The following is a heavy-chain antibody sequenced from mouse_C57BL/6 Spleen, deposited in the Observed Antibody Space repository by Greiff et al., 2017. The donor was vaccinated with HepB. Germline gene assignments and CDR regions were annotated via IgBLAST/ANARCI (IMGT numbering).Heavy chain of an antibody. CDR1: GFTFSNYW. V-gene: IGHV6-3*01. CDR2: IRLKSDNYAT. Sequence: EVQLQQSGGGLVQPGGSMKLSCVASGFTFSNYWMNWVRQSPEKGLEWVAQIRLKSDNYATHYAESVKGRFTISRDDSKSSVYLQMNNLRAEDTGIYYCTGGIPSGFAYWGQGTLVTVSA. CDR3: TGGIPSGFAY. D-gene: IGHD1-3*01. J-gene: IGHJ3*01.